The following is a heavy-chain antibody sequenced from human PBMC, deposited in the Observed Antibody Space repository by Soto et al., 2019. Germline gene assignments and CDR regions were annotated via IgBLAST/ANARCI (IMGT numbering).Heavy chain of an antibody. J-gene: IGHJ5*02. Sequence: QVQLVQSGAEVKKPGASVKVSCKASGYTFTNYGISWVRQAPGQGLEWMGWISPYNRDRNYAQKFQGRVTMTTDTSTSTAAMEVRSRRSDDTAIYFGARDRHLPSGGANWFDPWGQGTLVTVSS. V-gene: IGHV1-18*01. D-gene: IGHD3-10*01. CDR2: ISPYNRDR. CDR1: GYTFTNYG. CDR3: ARDRHLPSGGANWFDP.